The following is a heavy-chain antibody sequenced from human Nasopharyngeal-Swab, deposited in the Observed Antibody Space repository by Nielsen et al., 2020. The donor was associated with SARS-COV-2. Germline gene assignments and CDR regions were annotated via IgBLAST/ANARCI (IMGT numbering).Heavy chain of an antibody. Sequence: GESLKISCAASGFTFSSYSMNWVRQAPGKGLEWVSSISNSSSYIYYADSVKGRFTISRDNAKNSLYLQMNSLRAEDTAVYYCARDLGGGYCTTTNCPGSWGQGTLVTVSS. D-gene: IGHD2-2*01. J-gene: IGHJ1*01. V-gene: IGHV3-21*04. CDR2: ISNSSSYI. CDR1: GFTFSSYS. CDR3: ARDLGGGYCTTTNCPGS.